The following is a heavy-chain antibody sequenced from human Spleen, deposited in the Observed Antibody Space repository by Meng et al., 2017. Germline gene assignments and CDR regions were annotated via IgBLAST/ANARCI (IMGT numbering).Heavy chain of an antibody. CDR2: INHSGST. V-gene: IGHV4-34*01. CDR3: ARGPRITVAGGWFDP. Sequence: QGQLQQGGAGLLKPSETLPLTCAVYGGSISGYYWTWIRQPPGKGLEWIGEINHSGSTTYNPSLKSRVTISVDTSKNQFSLKLNSVTAADTAVYYCARGPRITVAGGWFDPWGQGTLVTVSS. J-gene: IGHJ5*02. D-gene: IGHD4-11*01. CDR1: GGSISGYY.